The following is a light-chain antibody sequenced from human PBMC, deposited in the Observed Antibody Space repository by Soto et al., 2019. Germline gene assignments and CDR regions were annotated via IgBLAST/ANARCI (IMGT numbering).Light chain of an antibody. V-gene: IGLV1-44*01. J-gene: IGLJ3*02. Sequence: QLVLTQPPSASGTPGQRVTISCSGSYSNIGSNTVNWYQQLPGTAPKLLIHTNSQRPSGVPDRFSGSKSGTSASLAISGLQSEDEADYFCAAWDDSLNALVFGGGTKLTVL. CDR1: YSNIGSNT. CDR2: TNS. CDR3: AAWDDSLNALV.